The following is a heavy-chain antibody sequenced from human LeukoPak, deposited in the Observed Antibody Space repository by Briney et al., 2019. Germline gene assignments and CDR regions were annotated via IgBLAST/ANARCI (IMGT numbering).Heavy chain of an antibody. CDR3: ARAYSSSSNNWFDP. Sequence: PGGSLRLSCAASGFTFSRYWMSWVRQAPGKGLECVANMKQDGSEKYYVDSVKGRFTISRDNAKNSLYLQMNSLRAEDTAVYYCARAYSSSSNNWFDPWGQGTLVTVSS. V-gene: IGHV3-7*04. CDR1: GFTFSRYW. CDR2: MKQDGSEK. D-gene: IGHD6-13*01. J-gene: IGHJ5*02.